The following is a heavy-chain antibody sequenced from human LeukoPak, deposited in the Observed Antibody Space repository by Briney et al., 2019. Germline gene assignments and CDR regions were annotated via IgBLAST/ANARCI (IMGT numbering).Heavy chain of an antibody. Sequence: GGSLRLSCAASGFTFSSYDMNWVRQAPGKGLEWVSSISSSSSYIYYADSVKGRFTISRDNAKNSLYLQMNSLRAEDTAVYYCARDPYCSSTSCYGWFDPWGQGTLVTVSS. D-gene: IGHD2-2*01. J-gene: IGHJ5*02. V-gene: IGHV3-21*01. CDR3: ARDPYCSSTSCYGWFDP. CDR1: GFTFSSYD. CDR2: ISSSSSYI.